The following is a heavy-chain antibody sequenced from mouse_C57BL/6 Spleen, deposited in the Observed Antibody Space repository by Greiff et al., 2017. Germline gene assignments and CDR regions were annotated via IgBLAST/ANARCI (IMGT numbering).Heavy chain of an antibody. J-gene: IGHJ2*01. CDR1: GYTFTSYW. D-gene: IGHD2-3*01. CDR2: IDPNSGGT. V-gene: IGHV1-72*01. CDR3: GTGGPIYDCYYGY. Sequence: QVQLQQPGAELVKPGASVKLSCKASGYTFTSYWMHWVKQRPGRGLEWIGRIDPNSGGTKYNAKFKSKATLTVDKTSSTAYLQLSSLTSYDSAVYYCGTGGPIYDCYYGYWGQGTTLTVSS.